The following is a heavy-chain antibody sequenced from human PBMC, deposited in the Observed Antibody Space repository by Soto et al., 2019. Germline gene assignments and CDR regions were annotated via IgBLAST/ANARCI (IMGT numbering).Heavy chain of an antibody. V-gene: IGHV1-69*13. CDR3: ASAYYSGSGSYSSWFDL. J-gene: IGHJ5*02. CDR1: GCTFSSYA. D-gene: IGHD3-10*01. CDR2: IIPIFGTA. Sequence: GASVKVSCKASGCTFSSYAISWVRQAPGQGLEWMGGIIPIFGTANYAQKFQGRVTITADESTSTAYMELSSLRSEDTAVYYCASAYYSGSGSYSSWFDLWGQGTLFTVSS.